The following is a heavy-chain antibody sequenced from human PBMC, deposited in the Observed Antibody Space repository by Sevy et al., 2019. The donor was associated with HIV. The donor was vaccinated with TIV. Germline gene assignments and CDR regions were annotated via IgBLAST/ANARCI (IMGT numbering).Heavy chain of an antibody. D-gene: IGHD3-3*01. Sequence: GGSLRLSCVASGFTFSDYAMNWVRQAPGKGLEWVSSITSGSSYIFYADSRKGRFTVSKDNAKNSLYLQMNSLRAEDTAVYYCARDKTILEGRYGMDVWGQGTTVTVSS. J-gene: IGHJ6*02. V-gene: IGHV3-21*01. CDR3: ARDKTILEGRYGMDV. CDR2: ITSGSSYI. CDR1: GFTFSDYA.